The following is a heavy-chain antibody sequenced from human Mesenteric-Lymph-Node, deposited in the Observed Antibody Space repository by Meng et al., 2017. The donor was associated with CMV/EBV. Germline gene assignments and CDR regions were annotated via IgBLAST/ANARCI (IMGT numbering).Heavy chain of an antibody. CDR1: GGSISSGGYY. D-gene: IGHD4-23*01. V-gene: IGHV4-31*02. CDR3: ARAKGGNRDNYFDY. CDR2: IYYSGST. J-gene: IGHJ4*02. Sequence: SGGSISSGGYYWSWFRQHPGKGLEWIGYIYYSGSTYYNPSLKSRVTISVDTSKNQFSLKLSSVTAADTAVYYCARAKGGNRDNYFDYWGQGTLVTVSS.